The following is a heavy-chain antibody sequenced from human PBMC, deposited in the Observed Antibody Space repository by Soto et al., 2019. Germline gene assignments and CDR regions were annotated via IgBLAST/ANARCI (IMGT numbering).Heavy chain of an antibody. D-gene: IGHD5-18*01. J-gene: IGHJ5*02. CDR2: MNPGSGDT. CDR1: GYTFTNND. V-gene: IGHV1-8*01. Sequence: ASVKVSCKASGYTFTNNDVTWVRQATGQGLEWMGWMNPGSGDTGYAQKFQGRVTMTRNISIATAYMELSSLRSEDTAIYYCARMASFGSLNWFDPWGQGALVTVSS. CDR3: ARMASFGSLNWFDP.